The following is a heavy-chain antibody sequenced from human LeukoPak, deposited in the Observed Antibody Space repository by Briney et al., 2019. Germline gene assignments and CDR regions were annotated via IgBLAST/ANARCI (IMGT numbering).Heavy chain of an antibody. CDR1: GYTFTSCG. Sequence: ASVKVSCKASGYTFTSCGISWVRQAPGQGLEWMGWISAYNGNTNYAQKLQGRVTMTTDTSTSTAYMELRSLRSGDTAVYYCARGYISSWYEPFDYWGQGTLDTVSS. CDR3: ARGYISSWYEPFDY. CDR2: ISAYNGNT. V-gene: IGHV1-18*01. D-gene: IGHD6-13*01. J-gene: IGHJ4*02.